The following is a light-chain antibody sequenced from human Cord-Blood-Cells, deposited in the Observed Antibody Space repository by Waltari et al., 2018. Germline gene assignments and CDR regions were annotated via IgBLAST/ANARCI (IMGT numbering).Light chain of an antibody. V-gene: IGLV3-1*01. CDR3: QAWDSSTAV. J-gene: IGLJ2*01. CDR2: QDS. Sequence: SYELTQPPSVSVSPGQTASITCSGDKLGDKYACWYQHKPGQSPVLVIYQDSKRPSGIPVRFSGSNSGNTATLTISGTQAMDEADYYCQAWDSSTAVFGGGTKLTVL. CDR1: KLGDKY.